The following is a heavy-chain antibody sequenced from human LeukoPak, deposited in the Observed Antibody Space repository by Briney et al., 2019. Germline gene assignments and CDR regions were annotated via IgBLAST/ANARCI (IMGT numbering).Heavy chain of an antibody. Sequence: SETLSLTCTVSGYSISSSYYWGWIRQPPGKGLEWMGNIYHSGSTYYNPSLKSRVTISVDTSKNQFSLKLSSVTAADTAVYYCARHSPTAYSSSWYDYYYMDVWGKGTTVTVSS. CDR3: ARHSPTAYSSSWYDYYYMDV. CDR1: GYSISSSYY. V-gene: IGHV4-38-2*02. CDR2: IYHSGST. D-gene: IGHD6-13*01. J-gene: IGHJ6*03.